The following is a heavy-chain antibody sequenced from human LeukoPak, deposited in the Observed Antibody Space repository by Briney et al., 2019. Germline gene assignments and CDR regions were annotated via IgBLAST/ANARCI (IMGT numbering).Heavy chain of an antibody. CDR3: AKDISNWNSRHFDY. V-gene: IGHV3-43*02. CDR1: GFTFDDYA. CDR2: ISGNGGNT. J-gene: IGHJ4*02. Sequence: GGSLRLSCAASGFTFDDYAMHWVRQVPGKGLEWVSLISGNGGNTYYADFVKGRFTISRDNSKNSLYLQMNSLRTEDTALYYCAKDISNWNSRHFDYWGQGTLVTVSS. D-gene: IGHD1-7*01.